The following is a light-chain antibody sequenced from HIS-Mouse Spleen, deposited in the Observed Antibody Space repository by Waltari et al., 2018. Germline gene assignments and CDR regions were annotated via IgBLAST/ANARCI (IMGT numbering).Light chain of an antibody. CDR3: CSYAGSSTWV. Sequence: QSALTQPASVSGSPGQSITISCTGTSRDVGGYTLVLWYQQHPGKAPKLMIYEGSKRPSGVSNRFSGSKSGNTASLTISGLQAEDEADYYCCSYAGSSTWVFGGGTKLTVL. CDR2: EGS. V-gene: IGLV2-23*01. CDR1: SRDVGGYTL. J-gene: IGLJ3*02.